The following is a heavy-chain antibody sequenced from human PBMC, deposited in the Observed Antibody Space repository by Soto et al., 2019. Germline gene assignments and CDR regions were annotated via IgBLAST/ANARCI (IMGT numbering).Heavy chain of an antibody. V-gene: IGHV4-34*01. CDR2: INHSGST. J-gene: IGHJ5*02. CDR1: CGSFSGYY. CDR3: ARGTPCGGDCYRWFDP. D-gene: IGHD2-21*02. Sequence: SETLSLTCAVYCGSFSGYYWSWIRQPPGKGLEWIGEINHSGSTNYNPSLKSRVTISVDTSKNQFSLKLSSVTAADTAVYYCARGTPCGGDCYRWFDPWGQGTLVTVSS.